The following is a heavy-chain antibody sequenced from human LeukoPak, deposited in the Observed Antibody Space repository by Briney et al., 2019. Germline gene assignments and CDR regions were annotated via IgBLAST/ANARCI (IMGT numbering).Heavy chain of an antibody. CDR2: IYTSGST. Sequence: PSETLSLTCTVSGYSISSGYYWGWIRQPAGKGLEWIGRIYTSGSTSYNPSLKSRVTILVDTSKNQFSLKLSSVTAADTAVYYCARSSWYDIIDCWGQGTLVTVSS. J-gene: IGHJ4*02. CDR3: ARSSWYDIIDC. V-gene: IGHV4-61*02. D-gene: IGHD6-13*01. CDR1: GYSISSGYY.